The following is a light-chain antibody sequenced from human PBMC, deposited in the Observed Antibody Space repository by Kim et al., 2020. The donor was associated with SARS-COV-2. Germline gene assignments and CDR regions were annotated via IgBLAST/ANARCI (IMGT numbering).Light chain of an antibody. J-gene: IGLJ1*01. CDR2: YDR. CDR1: NIGIKS. CDR3: QVWDSSSDHHF. Sequence: APGKTARITCGGKNIGIKSVHWYQKKPGQAPILVIYYDRDRPSGIPERFSGSNSGNTATLTISRVDAGDEADYYCQVWDSSSDHHFFGTGTKVTVL. V-gene: IGLV3-21*04.